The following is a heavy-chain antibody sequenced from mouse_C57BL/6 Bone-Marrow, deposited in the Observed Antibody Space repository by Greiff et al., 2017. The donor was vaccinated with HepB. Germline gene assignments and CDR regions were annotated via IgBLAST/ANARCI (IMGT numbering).Heavy chain of an antibody. CDR3: AADGSHYYAMDY. V-gene: IGHV1-81*01. D-gene: IGHD2-3*01. J-gene: IGHJ4*01. Sequence: VKLLESGAELARPGASVKLSCKASGYTFTSYGISWVKQRTGQGLEWIGEIYPRSGNTYYNEKFKGKATLTADKSSSTAYMELRSLTSEDSAVYFCAADGSHYYAMDYWGQGTSVTVSS. CDR1: GYTFTSYG. CDR2: IYPRSGNT.